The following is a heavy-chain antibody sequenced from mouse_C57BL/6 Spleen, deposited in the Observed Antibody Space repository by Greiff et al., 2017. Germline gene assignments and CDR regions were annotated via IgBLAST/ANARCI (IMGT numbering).Heavy chain of an antibody. CDR2: INPSNGGT. Sequence: VKLQQPGTELVKPGASVKLSCKASGYTFTSYWMHWVKQRPGQGLEWIGNINPSNGGTNYNEKFKSKATLTVDKSSSTAYMQLSSLTSEDSAVYYCARYPVVATDWYFDVWGTGTTVTVSS. V-gene: IGHV1-53*01. D-gene: IGHD1-1*01. J-gene: IGHJ1*03. CDR3: ARYPVVATDWYFDV. CDR1: GYTFTSYW.